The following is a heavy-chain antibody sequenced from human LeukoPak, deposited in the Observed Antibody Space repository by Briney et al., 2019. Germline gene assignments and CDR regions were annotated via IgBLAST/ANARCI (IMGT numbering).Heavy chain of an antibody. J-gene: IGHJ4*02. CDR1: GFTFSSYT. V-gene: IGHV3-30*04. Sequence: PGRSLRLSCAASGFTFSSYTMHWVRQAPGKGLEWVAVTSYDGINKYDADSVKGRFTISRDNSKNTLHLQMNSLRAEDTAAYYCAKFAQRYCSGGSCHPFDYWGQGTLVTVSS. CDR3: AKFAQRYCSGGSCHPFDY. D-gene: IGHD2-15*01. CDR2: TSYDGINK.